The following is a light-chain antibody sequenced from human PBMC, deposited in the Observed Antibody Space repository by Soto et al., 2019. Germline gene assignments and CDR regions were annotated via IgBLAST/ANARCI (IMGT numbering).Light chain of an antibody. CDR2: KAS. J-gene: IGKJ4*01. CDR1: QSISSW. CDR3: QQYNSYPLT. Sequence: DLQMPQSPSTLSASVGARVTITCRASQSISSWLAWYQQKPGTAPKLLIYKASTLESGVPSRVSGSGSGTEFTLTISSLQPDDFATYYCQQYNSYPLTFGGGTKVEVK. V-gene: IGKV1-5*03.